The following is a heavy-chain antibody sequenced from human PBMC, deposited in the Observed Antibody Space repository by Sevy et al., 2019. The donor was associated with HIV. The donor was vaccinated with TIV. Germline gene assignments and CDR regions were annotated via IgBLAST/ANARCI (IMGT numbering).Heavy chain of an antibody. J-gene: IGHJ4*02. CDR3: ARDLEFYDNGDYGPAFMPDY. CDR2: IWFDGSNP. V-gene: IGHV3-33*01. CDR1: GFTFSSYS. Sequence: GGCLRPSCAASGFTFSSYSMHWVRQAPGKGLEWVALIWFDGSNPYYADSVKGRFTSSRDIAKNTLHLQMNSLRGEDTAVYYCARDLEFYDNGDYGPAFMPDYWGQGTLVNVSS. D-gene: IGHD4-17*01.